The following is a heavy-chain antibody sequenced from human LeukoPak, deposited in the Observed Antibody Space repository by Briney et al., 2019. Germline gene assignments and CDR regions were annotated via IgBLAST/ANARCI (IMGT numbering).Heavy chain of an antibody. CDR2: IYYSGST. CDR1: GGSLCISSYY. CDR3: TRANGYGLIDY. D-gene: IGHD3-10*01. Sequence: SETLSLTRTVSGGSLCISSYYCGSTRQPPGKGLEWIGSIYYSGSTYYNPSLKSRVTISVDTSKDQFSLNLCSVTAADTAMYYCTRANGYGLIDYWGQGTLVTVSS. J-gene: IGHJ4*02. V-gene: IGHV4-39*01.